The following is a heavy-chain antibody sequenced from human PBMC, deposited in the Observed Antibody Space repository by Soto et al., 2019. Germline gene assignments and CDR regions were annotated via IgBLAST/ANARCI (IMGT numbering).Heavy chain of an antibody. D-gene: IGHD5-18*01. CDR1: GFVLSSYS. Sequence: EVQLVESGGGLVQPGGSLRLSCAASGFVLSSYSMSWVRQAPGKGLEWVSYIGTGTRTRYYADSVKSRFTISRDNCKNSLLLQMNSLRAEDTALYSCARSYSYGFGYWGQGTLVTVSS. CDR3: ARSYSYGFGY. V-gene: IGHV3-48*01. J-gene: IGHJ4*02. CDR2: IGTGTRTR.